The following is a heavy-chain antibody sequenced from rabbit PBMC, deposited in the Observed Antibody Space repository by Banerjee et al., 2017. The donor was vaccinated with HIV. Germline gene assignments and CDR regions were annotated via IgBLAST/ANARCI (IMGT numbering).Heavy chain of an antibody. D-gene: IGHD4-2*01. V-gene: IGHV1S40*01. CDR2: IDGGSSGTT. Sequence: QSLEESGGDLVKPGASLTLTCTVSGFSLSSSDWICWVRQAPGKGLEWIACIDGGSSGTTYYASWAKGRFTISKTSSTTVTLQMTSLTAADTATYFCARGAKDNGAGFTFWGPGTLVTVS. CDR1: GFSLSSSDW. J-gene: IGHJ4*01. CDR3: ARGAKDNGAGFTF.